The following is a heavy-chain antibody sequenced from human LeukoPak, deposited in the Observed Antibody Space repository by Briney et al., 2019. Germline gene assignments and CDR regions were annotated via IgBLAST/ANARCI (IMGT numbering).Heavy chain of an antibody. CDR1: GGTFSSYA. CDR3: AREQVVGKGWFDY. V-gene: IGHV1-69*13. D-gene: IGHD3-22*01. J-gene: IGHJ4*02. Sequence: SVKVSCKASGGTFSSYAISWVRQAPGQGLEWMGGIIPIFGTTNYAQKFQGRVTITADESTSTAYMELSSLRSEDTAVYYCAREQVVGKGWFDYWGQGTLVTVSS. CDR2: IIPIFGTT.